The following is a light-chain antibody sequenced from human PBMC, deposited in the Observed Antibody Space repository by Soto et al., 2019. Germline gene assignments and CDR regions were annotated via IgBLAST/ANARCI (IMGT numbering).Light chain of an antibody. CDR3: QRYNNAPLT. CDR2: SAS. CDR1: HGIANS. J-gene: IGKJ4*01. V-gene: IGKV1-27*01. Sequence: DIQMTQSPSSLSASVGDTVTLTCRASHGIANSLAWYQQKPGKVPDLLIYSASTLHSGVPSRFSGSGSGSHFTLTISGLQPEDAATYYCQRYNNAPLTFGGGTKVEIK.